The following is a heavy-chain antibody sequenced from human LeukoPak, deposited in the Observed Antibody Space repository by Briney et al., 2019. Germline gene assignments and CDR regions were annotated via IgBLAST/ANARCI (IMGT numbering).Heavy chain of an antibody. J-gene: IGHJ4*02. Sequence: GGSLRLSCEVSGLTSRSFAMSWVRQPAGKGLEWVSAISGDGGSTEYADSVKGRFTISRDNSKNTVYLQMNSLRAGDTALYYCAAMTTAAANAFFYWGRGTVATVSA. D-gene: IGHD2-2*01. CDR3: AAMTTAAANAFFY. CDR2: ISGDGGST. V-gene: IGHV3-23*01. CDR1: GLTSRSFA.